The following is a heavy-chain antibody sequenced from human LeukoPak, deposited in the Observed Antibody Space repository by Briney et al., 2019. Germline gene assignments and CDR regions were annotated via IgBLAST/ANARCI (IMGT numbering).Heavy chain of an antibody. D-gene: IGHD4-11*01. CDR2: IYGGVST. Sequence: PGGSLRLSCAASGFIVSSSYMSWVRQAPGKGLEWVSVIYGGVSTYYADSVKGRFTISRDNSKNTLYLQMNSLRAKDTAVYYCARAIYYSNAYYYHYMDVWGKGTTVTVSS. CDR1: GFIVSSSY. V-gene: IGHV3-53*01. CDR3: ARAIYYSNAYYYHYMDV. J-gene: IGHJ6*03.